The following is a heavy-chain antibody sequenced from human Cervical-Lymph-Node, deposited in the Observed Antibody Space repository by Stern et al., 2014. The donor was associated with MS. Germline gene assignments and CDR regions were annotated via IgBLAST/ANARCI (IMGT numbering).Heavy chain of an antibody. V-gene: IGHV2-26*01. CDR1: GFSLSNARMG. CDR3: ARTRGYSNGYYYYGMDV. Sequence: QVTLRESGPVLVKPTETLTLTCTVSGFSLSNARMGVSWIRQPPGKALEWLAHIFSNDEKSYITSLKSRLTISKDTSKSQVILTMTNMDPVDTATYYCARTRGYSNGYYYYGMDVWGQGTTVTVSS. CDR2: IFSNDEK. J-gene: IGHJ6*02. D-gene: IGHD5-18*01.